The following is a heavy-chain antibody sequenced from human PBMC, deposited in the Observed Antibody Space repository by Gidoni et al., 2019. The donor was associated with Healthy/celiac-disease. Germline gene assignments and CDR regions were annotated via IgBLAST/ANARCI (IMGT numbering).Heavy chain of an antibody. Sequence: QVQLVESGGGVVPPGRSLRPSCAAPGFPFSRDGMHWVRQAPGKGLAWVAVISYDGSNKYYADSVKGRFTISRDNSKNTLYLQMNSLRAEDTAVYYCAKALLWFGELWDAFDIWGQGTMVTVSS. V-gene: IGHV3-30*18. CDR1: GFPFSRDG. D-gene: IGHD3-10*01. CDR3: AKALLWFGELWDAFDI. CDR2: ISYDGSNK. J-gene: IGHJ3*02.